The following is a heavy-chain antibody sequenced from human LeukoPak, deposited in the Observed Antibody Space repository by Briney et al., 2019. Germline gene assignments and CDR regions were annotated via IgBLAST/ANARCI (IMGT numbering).Heavy chain of an antibody. Sequence: GGSLSLSCAASGFTFSSYGMHWVRQAPGKGLEWVAVISYDGSNKYYADSVKGRFTISRDNSKNTLYLQMNSLRAEDTAVYYCAKEDYYDRNYYYGMDVWGQGTTVTVSS. D-gene: IGHD3-22*01. CDR2: ISYDGSNK. CDR3: AKEDYYDRNYYYGMDV. J-gene: IGHJ6*02. V-gene: IGHV3-30*18. CDR1: GFTFSSYG.